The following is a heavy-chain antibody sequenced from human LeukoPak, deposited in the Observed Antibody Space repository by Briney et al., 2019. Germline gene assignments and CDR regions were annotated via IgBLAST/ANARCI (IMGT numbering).Heavy chain of an antibody. D-gene: IGHD2-15*01. V-gene: IGHV1-2*06. Sequence: GASVKVSCKASGYTFTGYYMHWVRQAPGQGLEWMGRINPNSGGTNYAQKFQGMVTMTRDTSISTAYMELSRLRSDDTAVYYCARGCSGGSCYDYFDYWGQGTLVTVSS. CDR2: INPNSGGT. J-gene: IGHJ4*02. CDR3: ARGCSGGSCYDYFDY. CDR1: GYTFTGYY.